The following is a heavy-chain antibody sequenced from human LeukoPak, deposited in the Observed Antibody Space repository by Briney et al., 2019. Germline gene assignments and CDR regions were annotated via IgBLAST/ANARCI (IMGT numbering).Heavy chain of an antibody. CDR3: AREGLQQLVRDYYGMDV. D-gene: IGHD6-6*01. CDR2: ISSNGGST. J-gene: IGHJ6*02. Sequence: GGSLRLSCAASGFTFSSYAMHWVRQAPGKGLEYVSAISSNGGSTYYANSVKGRFTISRDNSKNTLYLQMGSLRAEDMAVYYCAREGLQQLVRDYYGMDVWGQGTTVTVSS. CDR1: GFTFSSYA. V-gene: IGHV3-64*01.